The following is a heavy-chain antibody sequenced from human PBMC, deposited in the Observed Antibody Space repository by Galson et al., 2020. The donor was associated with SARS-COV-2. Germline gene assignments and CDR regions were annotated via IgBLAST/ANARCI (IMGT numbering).Heavy chain of an antibody. CDR1: GFTFNNYA. J-gene: IGHJ5*01. D-gene: IGHD3-10*01. CDR3: AKESGPPRGGFDS. Sequence: GESLKISCAPSGFTFNNYAMNWVRQAPGKGLEWVSAITGRGHRTYYSDSVKGRFTISRDNSKNTLYLQMNSLRAEDTAVYYCAKESGPPRGGFDSWGQGTLLTVSS. CDR2: ITGRGHRT. V-gene: IGHV3-23*01.